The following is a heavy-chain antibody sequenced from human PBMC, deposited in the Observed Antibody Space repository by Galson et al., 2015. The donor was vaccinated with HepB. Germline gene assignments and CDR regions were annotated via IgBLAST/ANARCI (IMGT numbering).Heavy chain of an antibody. J-gene: IGHJ3*02. V-gene: IGHV2-5*02. CDR1: GFSLSTSGVG. CDR2: IYWDDDK. D-gene: IGHD2-2*02. CDR3: ALNWYTPPPYKLSQFDI. Sequence: PALVKPTQTLTLTCSFSGFSLSTSGVGVGWIRQPPGKALEWLALIYWDDDKRYSPSLKSRLTITKDTSKNQVVLTMTNMDPVDTATYYCALNWYTPPPYKLSQFDIWGQGTMVTVSS.